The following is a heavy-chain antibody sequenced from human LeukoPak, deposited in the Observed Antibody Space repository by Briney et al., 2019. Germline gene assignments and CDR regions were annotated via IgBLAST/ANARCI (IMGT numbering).Heavy chain of an antibody. CDR3: ARDGGYYYDSSGYYPLELWY. CDR2: ICYDGSNK. J-gene: IGHJ4*02. D-gene: IGHD3-22*01. V-gene: IGHV3-33*01. CDR1: GFTFSSYG. Sequence: GGALRLSCAASGFTFSSYGMHWVRQAPGKGLEWGAVICYDGSNKYYADSVKGRFTISRDNSKNTLYLQMNSLRAEDTAVYYCARDGGYYYDSSGYYPLELWYWGQGTLVTVSS.